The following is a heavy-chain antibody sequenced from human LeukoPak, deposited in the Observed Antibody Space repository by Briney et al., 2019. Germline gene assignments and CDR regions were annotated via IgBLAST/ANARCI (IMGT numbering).Heavy chain of an antibody. CDR2: IYHSGST. J-gene: IGHJ4*02. CDR3: ARGSGWYYFDY. V-gene: IGHV4-38-2*02. CDR1: GYSISSGYY. Sequence: SETLSLTCTVSGYSISSGYYWGWIRQPPGKGLEWIGSIYHSGSTYYNPSLKSRVAISVDTSKNQFSLKLSSVTAADTAVYYCARGSGWYYFDYWGQGTLVTVSS. D-gene: IGHD6-19*01.